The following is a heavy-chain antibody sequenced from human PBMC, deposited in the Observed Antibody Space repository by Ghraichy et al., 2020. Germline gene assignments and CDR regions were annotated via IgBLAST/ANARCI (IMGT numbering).Heavy chain of an antibody. J-gene: IGHJ4*02. CDR2: MYYSGST. Sequence: SETLSLTCTVSGGSISGYYWSWIRQPPGKGLEWIGYMYYSGSTNYNPSLKSRVTISVDTSKNQFSLKLSSVTAADTAVYYCARHKRPGDSSCYFDYWGQGTLVTVSS. CDR1: GGSISGYY. D-gene: IGHD3-22*01. V-gene: IGHV4-59*08. CDR3: ARHKRPGDSSCYFDY.